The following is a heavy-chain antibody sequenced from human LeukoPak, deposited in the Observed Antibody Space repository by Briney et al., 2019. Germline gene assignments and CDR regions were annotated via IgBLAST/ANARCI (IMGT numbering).Heavy chain of an antibody. CDR3: ARDRRVPDIVVVPATMPPNWYFDL. CDR2: ISSSSSTI. D-gene: IGHD2-2*01. V-gene: IGHV3-48*04. Sequence: PGGSLRLSCAASGFTFSSYSMNWVRQAPGKGLEWVSYISSSSSTIYYADSVKGRFTISGDNAKNSLYLQMNSLRAEDTAVYYCARDRRVPDIVVVPATMPPNWYFDLWGRGTLVTVSS. J-gene: IGHJ2*01. CDR1: GFTFSSYS.